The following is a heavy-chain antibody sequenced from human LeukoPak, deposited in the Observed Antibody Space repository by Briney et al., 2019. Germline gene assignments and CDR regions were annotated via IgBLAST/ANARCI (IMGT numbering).Heavy chain of an antibody. CDR3: AKDLYVWGSYHGFDY. V-gene: IGHV3-30*04. J-gene: IGHJ4*02. CDR2: ISFDGSNK. Sequence: GGSLRLSCAASGFTFSSYAMHWVRQAPGKGLEWVTVISFDGSNKYYADSVKGRFTISRDNSKNTLYLQMNSLRAEDTAVYYCAKDLYVWGSYHGFDYWGQGTLVTVSS. CDR1: GFTFSSYA. D-gene: IGHD3-16*02.